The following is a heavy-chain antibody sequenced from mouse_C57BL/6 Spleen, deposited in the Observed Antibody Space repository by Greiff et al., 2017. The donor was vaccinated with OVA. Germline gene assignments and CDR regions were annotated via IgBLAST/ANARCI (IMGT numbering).Heavy chain of an antibody. CDR2: ISGGGGNT. V-gene: IGHV5-9*01. CDR3: ARQYYYGSSYFYAMDY. D-gene: IGHD1-1*01. J-gene: IGHJ4*01. Sequence: EVMLVESGGGLVKPGGSLKLSCAASGFTFSSYTMSWVRQTPEKRLEWVATISGGGGNTYYPDSVKGRFTISRDNAKNTLYLQMSSLRSEDTALYYCARQYYYGSSYFYAMDYWGQGTSVTVSS. CDR1: GFTFSSYT.